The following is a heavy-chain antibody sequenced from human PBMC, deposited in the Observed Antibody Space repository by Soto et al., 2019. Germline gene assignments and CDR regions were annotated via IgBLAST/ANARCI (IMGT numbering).Heavy chain of an antibody. CDR2: ISGSGGST. V-gene: IGHV3-23*01. J-gene: IGHJ3*02. CDR1: GFTFSSYA. D-gene: IGHD6-19*01. CDR3: ASIEGIAVASNAFDI. Sequence: PGGSLRLSCAASGFTFSSYAMSWVLQAPGKGLEWVSAISGSGGSTYYADSVKGRFTISRDNSKNTLYLQMNSLRAEDTAVYYCASIEGIAVASNAFDISGQGTMVTVSS.